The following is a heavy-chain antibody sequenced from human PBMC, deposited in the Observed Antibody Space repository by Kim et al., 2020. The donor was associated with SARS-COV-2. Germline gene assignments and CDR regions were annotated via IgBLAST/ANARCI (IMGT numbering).Heavy chain of an antibody. Sequence: ASVKVSCKASGYTFTSYGISWVRQAPGQGLEWMGWISAYNGNTNYAQKLQGRVTMTTDTSTSTAYMELRSLRSDDTAVYYCARVLQSSWYYCYGMDVWGQGTTVTVSS. CDR1: GYTFTSYG. D-gene: IGHD4-4*01. CDR3: ARVLQSSWYYCYGMDV. V-gene: IGHV1-18*01. J-gene: IGHJ6*02. CDR2: ISAYNGNT.